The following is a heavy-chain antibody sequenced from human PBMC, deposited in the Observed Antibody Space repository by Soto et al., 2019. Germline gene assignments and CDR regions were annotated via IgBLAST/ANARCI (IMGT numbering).Heavy chain of an antibody. CDR3: ARGGGSPYHDHEFDY. Sequence: SETLSLTCAVYGGSFSGYYWSWIRQPPGQGLEWIGEIDHTGSTNYNPSLKSRVTISVDTSKNQFSLKLTSVTTADTAVYYCARGGGSPYHDHEFDYWGQGILVTV. CDR1: GGSFSGYY. V-gene: IGHV4-34*01. D-gene: IGHD2-2*01. J-gene: IGHJ4*02. CDR2: IDHTGST.